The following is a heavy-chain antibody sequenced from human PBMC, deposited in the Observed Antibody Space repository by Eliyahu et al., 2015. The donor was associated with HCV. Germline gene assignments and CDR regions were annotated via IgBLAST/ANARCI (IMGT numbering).Heavy chain of an antibody. V-gene: IGHV1-46*01. D-gene: IGHD2-15*01. CDR3: ARFSGGSPPSQNDY. CDR2: IDPSGGST. Sequence: QVQLVQSGAEVKKPGVSVKVSCKASGYRLTTYYIHWVRQAPGQGLWGVGGIDPSGGSTNYAQKFQGRVSMSRDASTSTVYMELSSLRFDDTAVYYCARFSGGSPPSQNDYWGQGTQVTVFS. J-gene: IGHJ4*02. CDR1: GYRLTTYY.